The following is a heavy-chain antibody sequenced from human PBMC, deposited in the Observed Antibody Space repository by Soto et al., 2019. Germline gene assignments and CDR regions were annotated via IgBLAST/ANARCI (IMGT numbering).Heavy chain of an antibody. J-gene: IGHJ4*02. CDR2: IYYSGST. CDR3: AGGEMATIKGSFDY. D-gene: IGHD5-12*01. V-gene: IGHV4-39*01. Sequence: SETLSLTCTVSGGSISSSSYYWGWIRQPPGKGLEWIGSIYYSGSTYYNPSLKSRVTISVDTSKNQFSLKLSSVTAADTAVYYCAGGEMATIKGSFDYWGQGTLVTVPQ. CDR1: GGSISSSSYY.